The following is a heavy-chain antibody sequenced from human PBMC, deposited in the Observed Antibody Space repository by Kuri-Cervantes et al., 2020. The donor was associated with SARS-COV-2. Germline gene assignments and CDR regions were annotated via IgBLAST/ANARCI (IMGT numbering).Heavy chain of an antibody. V-gene: IGHV3-13*01. J-gene: IGHJ6*02. CDR2: IGTAGDT. D-gene: IGHD6-13*01. CDR3: ARARNDPSIPYSSSWYSYYYYGMDV. CDR1: GLTFSSYG. Sequence: GGFLRLSCVASGLTFSSYGMHWVRQAPGKCMEWVSAIGTAGDTYYPGSVKGRFTISRENAKNSLYLQMNSLRAGDTAVYYCARARNDPSIPYSSSWYSYYYYGMDVWGQGTTVTVSS.